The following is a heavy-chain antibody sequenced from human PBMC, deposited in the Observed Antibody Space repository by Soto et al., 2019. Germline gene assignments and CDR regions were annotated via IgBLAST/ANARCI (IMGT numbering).Heavy chain of an antibody. V-gene: IGHV3-21*01. Sequence: EVQLVESGGGLVKPGGSLRLSCAASGFTFSSYSMNWDRQAPGKGLEWVSSISSSSSYIYYADSVKGRFTISRDNAKNSLYLQMNSLRAEDTAVYYCARVGEYCSSTSCYRDYYYYYYMDVWGKGTTVTVSS. D-gene: IGHD2-2*01. J-gene: IGHJ6*03. CDR2: ISSSSSYI. CDR3: ARVGEYCSSTSCYRDYYYYYYMDV. CDR1: GFTFSSYS.